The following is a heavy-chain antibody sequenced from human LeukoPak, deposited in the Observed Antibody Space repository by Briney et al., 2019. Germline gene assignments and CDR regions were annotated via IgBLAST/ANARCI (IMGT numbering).Heavy chain of an antibody. CDR2: ISGSGGST. D-gene: IGHD6-13*01. Sequence: PGGSLRLSCAASGFIFSSYAMSWVRHAQGKGLEWVSAISGSGGSTYYADSVKGRFTISRDNSKNTLYLQMNSLRAEDTAVYYCAGNRGYSSSWYDGYWGQGTLVTVSS. V-gene: IGHV3-23*01. CDR1: GFIFSSYA. J-gene: IGHJ4*02. CDR3: AGNRGYSSSWYDGY.